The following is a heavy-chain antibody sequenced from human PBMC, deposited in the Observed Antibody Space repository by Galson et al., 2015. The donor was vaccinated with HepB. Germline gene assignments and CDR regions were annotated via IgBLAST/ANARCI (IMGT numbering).Heavy chain of an antibody. J-gene: IGHJ5*02. CDR2: ISHTGKT. D-gene: IGHD6-19*01. Sequence: ETLSLTCAVSGGSINSNDWWSWVRQPPGKGLEWIGEISHTGKTMYNPPLKTRVTISVDTSRNHFSLNLSSVTAADTAVYFCAQRSAWFRGWFDPWGQGTLVTVSS. CDR3: AQRSAWFRGWFDP. CDR1: GGSINSNDW. V-gene: IGHV4-4*01.